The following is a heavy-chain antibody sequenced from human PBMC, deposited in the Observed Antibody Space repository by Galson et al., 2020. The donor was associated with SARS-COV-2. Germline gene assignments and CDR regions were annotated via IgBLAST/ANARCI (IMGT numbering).Heavy chain of an antibody. Sequence: ASVKVSCKGSGYTFAGFGVSWVRQAPGQGLEWMGWISVYSGDTKFAQKFQGRVTVTTDTSTSTAYMELRSLRSDDTAVYYCARDPSYCGGDCLSNFDFWGQGTLVTVSS. CDR2: ISVYSGDT. CDR1: GYTFAGFG. V-gene: IGHV1-18*01. J-gene: IGHJ4*02. CDR3: ARDPSYCGGDCLSNFDF. D-gene: IGHD2-21*02.